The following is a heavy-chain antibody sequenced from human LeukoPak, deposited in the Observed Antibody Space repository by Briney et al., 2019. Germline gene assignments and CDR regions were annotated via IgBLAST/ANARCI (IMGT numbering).Heavy chain of an antibody. CDR2: IYYSGST. V-gene: IGHV4-59*08. Sequence: SETLSLTCTVSGGSITSYYWSWIQQPPGKGLEWIGYIYYSGSTNYNPSLKSRVTISVDTSKNQFSLKLSSVTAADTAVYYCASLSSGYPFYAFDIWGQGTMITVSS. CDR1: GGSITSYY. CDR3: ASLSSGYPFYAFDI. D-gene: IGHD3-22*01. J-gene: IGHJ3*02.